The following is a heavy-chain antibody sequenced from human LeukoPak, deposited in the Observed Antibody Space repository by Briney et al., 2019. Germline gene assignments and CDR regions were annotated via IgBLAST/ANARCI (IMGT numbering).Heavy chain of an antibody. D-gene: IGHD3-10*01. CDR1: GFTFSSYS. CDR3: ARGRGHYGSGSSYYYYYYMDV. V-gene: IGHV3-48*01. CDR2: ISSSSSTI. Sequence: GGSLRLSCAASGFTFSSYSMNWVRQAPGKGLEWVSYISSSSSTIYYADSVKGRFTISRDNSKNTLYLQMNSLRAEDTAVYYCARGRGHYGSGSSYYYYYYMDVWGKGTTVTVSS. J-gene: IGHJ6*03.